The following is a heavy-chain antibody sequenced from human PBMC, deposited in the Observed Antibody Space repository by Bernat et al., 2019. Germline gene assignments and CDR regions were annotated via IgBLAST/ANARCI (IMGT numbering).Heavy chain of an antibody. Sequence: QVQLVESGGGVVQPGRSLRLSCAASGFTFSSYGMHWVRQATGKGLEWVAGISYEGSNKYYADSVKGRFTISRDNSKNTLYLQMNSLRAEDTAVYYCAKDQGPYCGGDCYFLGDYWGQGTLVTVSS. CDR3: AKDQGPYCGGDCYFLGDY. CDR1: GFTFSSYG. J-gene: IGHJ4*02. D-gene: IGHD2-21*01. V-gene: IGHV3-30*18. CDR2: ISYEGSNK.